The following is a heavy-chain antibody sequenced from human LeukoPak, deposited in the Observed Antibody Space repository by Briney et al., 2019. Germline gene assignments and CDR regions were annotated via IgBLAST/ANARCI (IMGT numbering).Heavy chain of an antibody. CDR1: GYTFTSYG. Sequence: ASVKVSCKASGYTFTSYGISWVRQARGQGLEWMGWISAYNGNTNYAQKLQGRVTMTTDTSTSTAYMELRSLRSDDTAVYYCARGWYRGVNYPPLTDYWGQGTLVTVSS. J-gene: IGHJ4*02. D-gene: IGHD4/OR15-4a*01. CDR2: ISAYNGNT. V-gene: IGHV1-18*01. CDR3: ARGWYRGVNYPPLTDY.